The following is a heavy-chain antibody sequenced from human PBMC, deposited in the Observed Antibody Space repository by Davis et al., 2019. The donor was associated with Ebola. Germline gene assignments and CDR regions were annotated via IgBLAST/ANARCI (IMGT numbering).Heavy chain of an antibody. CDR2: IFPGDSDS. Sequence: GESLKISCKGSGYSFTSYWIGWVRQMPGKGLECMGIIFPGDSDSRYSPSFQGQVTISVDKSISTAYLQWSSLKASDTAMYYCTRHPWGIAVAGSGWFDPWGQGTLVTVSS. CDR1: GYSFTSYW. CDR3: TRHPWGIAVAGSGWFDP. V-gene: IGHV5-51*01. J-gene: IGHJ5*02. D-gene: IGHD6-19*01.